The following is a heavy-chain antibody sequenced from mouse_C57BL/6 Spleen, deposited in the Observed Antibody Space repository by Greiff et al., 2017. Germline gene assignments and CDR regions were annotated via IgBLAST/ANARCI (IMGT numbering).Heavy chain of an antibody. J-gene: IGHJ2*01. Sequence: QVQLQQPGAELVRPGSSVKLSCKASGYTFTSYWMHWVKQRPIQGLEWIGNIDPSDSANHYNQKFKDKATLTVDKSYSTAYMQLSSLTSEDSAVYYRARWANYYGPHYWGKGTTLTVSS. CDR3: ARWANYYGPHY. V-gene: IGHV1-52*01. CDR2: IDPSDSAN. D-gene: IGHD1-1*01. CDR1: GYTFTSYW.